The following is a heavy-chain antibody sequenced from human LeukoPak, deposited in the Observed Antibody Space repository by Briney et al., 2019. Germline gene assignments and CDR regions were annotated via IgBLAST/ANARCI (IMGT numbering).Heavy chain of an antibody. CDR2: IIPIFGTA. D-gene: IGHD1-14*01. CDR1: GGTFSSYA. CDR3: ARLDSFRLPGNY. V-gene: IGHV1-69*01. J-gene: IGHJ4*02. Sequence: SVKVSCKASGGTFSSYAISWVRQAPGQGLEWMGGIIPIFGTANYAQKFQGRVTITADESTSTAYMELSSLRSEDTAVYYCARLDSFRLPGNYWGQGTLVTVSS.